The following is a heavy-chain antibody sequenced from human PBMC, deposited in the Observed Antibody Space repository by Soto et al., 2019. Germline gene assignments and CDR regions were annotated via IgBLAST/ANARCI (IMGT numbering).Heavy chain of an antibody. CDR1: GFTFSSYA. CDR2: ISVSGGST. D-gene: IGHD6-19*01. CDR3: AKDRSQWLVPRAPFDY. Sequence: GGSLRLSCAASGFTFSSYAMSWVRQAPGKGLEWVSAISVSGGSTYYADSVKGRFTISRDNSKNTLYLQMNSLRAEDTAVYYCAKDRSQWLVPRAPFDYWGQGTLVTVSS. V-gene: IGHV3-23*01. J-gene: IGHJ4*02.